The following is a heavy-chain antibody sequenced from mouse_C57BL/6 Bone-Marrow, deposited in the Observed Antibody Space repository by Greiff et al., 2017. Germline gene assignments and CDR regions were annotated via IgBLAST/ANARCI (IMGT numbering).Heavy chain of an antibody. D-gene: IGHD1-1*01. CDR3: ARRDYGSRDWYFDV. Sequence: EVMLVESGGGLVKPGGSLKLSCAASGFTFSDYGMHWVRQAPEKGLEWVAYISSGSSTIYYADTVKGPFTISRDNATNTLFLQMTSLRSEYTAMYNCARRDYGSRDWYFDVWGTGTTVTVSS. J-gene: IGHJ1*03. CDR2: ISSGSSTI. V-gene: IGHV5-17*01. CDR1: GFTFSDYG.